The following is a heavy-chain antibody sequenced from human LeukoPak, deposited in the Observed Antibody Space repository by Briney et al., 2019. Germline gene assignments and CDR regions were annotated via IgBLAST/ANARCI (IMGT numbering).Heavy chain of an antibody. CDR2: IYYSGST. CDR1: GGSISSSSYY. D-gene: IGHD5-18*01. Sequence: SETLSLTYTVSGGSISSSSYYWGWIRQPPGKGLEWIGSIYYSGSTYYNPSLKSRVTISVDTSKNQFSLKLSSVTAADTAVYYCARHPPARGYSYGYPPNYFDYWGQGTLVTVSS. CDR3: ARHPPARGYSYGYPPNYFDY. V-gene: IGHV4-39*01. J-gene: IGHJ4*02.